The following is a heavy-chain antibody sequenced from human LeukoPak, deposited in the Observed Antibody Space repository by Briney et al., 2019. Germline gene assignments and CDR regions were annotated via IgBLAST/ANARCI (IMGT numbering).Heavy chain of an antibody. CDR1: GGSFSGYY. Sequence: SETLSLTCAVYGGSFSGYYWSWIRQPPGKGLEWIGEINHSGSTNYNPSLKSRVTISVDTSKNQFSLKLSSVTAADTAVYYCARGKRVLSRAAVAGTYGPVAYWGQGTLVTVSS. J-gene: IGHJ4*02. CDR2: INHSGST. CDR3: ARGKRVLSRAAVAGTYGPVAY. V-gene: IGHV4-34*01. D-gene: IGHD6-19*01.